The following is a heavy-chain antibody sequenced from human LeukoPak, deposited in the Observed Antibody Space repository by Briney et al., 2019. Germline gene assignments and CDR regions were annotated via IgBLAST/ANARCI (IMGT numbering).Heavy chain of an antibody. D-gene: IGHD3-16*01. J-gene: IGHJ6*02. V-gene: IGHV3-53*01. CDR2: IYSGGST. Sequence: GGSLRLSCVASGFTVSSKYMSWVRQAPGKGLKWVSVIYSGGSTYYGESVKGRFTISRDNSKNTVYLQMNALRAEDSAVYYCARGTVWRLGSYGLDVWGQGTTVTVSS. CDR3: ARGTVWRLGSYGLDV. CDR1: GFTVSSKY.